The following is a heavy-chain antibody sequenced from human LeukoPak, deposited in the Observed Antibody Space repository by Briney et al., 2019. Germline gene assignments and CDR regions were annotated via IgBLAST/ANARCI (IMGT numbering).Heavy chain of an antibody. J-gene: IGHJ1*01. CDR3: ARVVQSTDSSGFYLPEYFQH. Sequence: SETLSLTCAVYGGSFSGYYWAWIRQPPGKGLEWIGSIYYSGNTYYNPSLKSRVTISLDTSKNQFSLKLSSVTAADTAVYYCARVVQSTDSSGFYLPEYFQHWGQGTLVTVSS. D-gene: IGHD3-22*01. V-gene: IGHV4-38-2*01. CDR1: GGSFSGYY. CDR2: IYYSGNT.